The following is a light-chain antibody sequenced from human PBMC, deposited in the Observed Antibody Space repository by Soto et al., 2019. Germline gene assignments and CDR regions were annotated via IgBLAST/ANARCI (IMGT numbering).Light chain of an antibody. V-gene: IGLV3-1*01. CDR3: QAWDSSTVV. J-gene: IGLJ2*01. CDR1: KLGHKY. CDR2: EDR. Sequence: SYELTQPPSVSVSPGQTASITCSGDKLGHKYACWYQQKPGQSPVLVIYEDRTRPSGIPERFSGSNSGNTATLTISGTQTMDEADYYCQAWDSSTVVFGGGTKLTV.